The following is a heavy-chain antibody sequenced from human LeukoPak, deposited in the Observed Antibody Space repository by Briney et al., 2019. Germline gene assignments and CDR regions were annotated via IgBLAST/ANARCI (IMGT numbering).Heavy chain of an antibody. V-gene: IGHV4-34*01. Sequence: SETLSLTCAVYGGSFSGYYWSWIRQPPGKGLEWIGEINHSGSTNYNPSLKSRVTISVDTSKSQFSLKLSSVTAADTAVYYCARGSKAAPGTFDYWGQGTLVTVSS. CDR2: INHSGST. D-gene: IGHD6-13*01. J-gene: IGHJ4*02. CDR1: GGSFSGYY. CDR3: ARGSKAAPGTFDY.